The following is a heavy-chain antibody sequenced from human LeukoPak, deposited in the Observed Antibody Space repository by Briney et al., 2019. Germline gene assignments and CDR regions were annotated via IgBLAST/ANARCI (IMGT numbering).Heavy chain of an antibody. J-gene: IGHJ3*02. V-gene: IGHV3-9*01. CDR2: ISWNSGSI. CDR1: GFTFDDYA. CDR3: AKDTGYYDSRWAFDI. Sequence: QPGRSLRLSCAASGFTFDDYAMHWVRQAPGKGLEWVSGISWNSGSIGYADSVKGRFTISRDNAKNSLYLQMNSLRAEDTALYYCAKDTGYYDSRWAFDIWGQGAMVTVSS. D-gene: IGHD3-22*01.